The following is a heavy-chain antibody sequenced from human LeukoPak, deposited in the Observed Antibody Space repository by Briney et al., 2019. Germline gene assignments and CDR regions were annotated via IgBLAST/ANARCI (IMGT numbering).Heavy chain of an antibody. CDR1: GFTFSSYE. CDR3: ARGLRAAFGGVIRLSRTYYFDY. Sequence: GSLRLSCAASGFTFSSYEMNWIRQPPGKGLEWIGEINHSGSTNYNPSLKSRVTISVDTSKNQFSLKLSSVTAADTAVYYCARGLRAAFGGVIRLSRTYYFDYWGQGTLVTVSS. D-gene: IGHD3-16*02. J-gene: IGHJ4*02. V-gene: IGHV4-34*01. CDR2: INHSGST.